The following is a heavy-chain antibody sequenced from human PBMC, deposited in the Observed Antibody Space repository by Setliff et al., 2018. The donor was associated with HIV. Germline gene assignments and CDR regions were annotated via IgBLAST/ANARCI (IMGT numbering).Heavy chain of an antibody. CDR1: GASIRSFH. V-gene: IGHV4-59*01. D-gene: IGHD3-22*01. Sequence: PSETLSLTCTVSGASIRSFHWSWIRQPPGKGLEWIGYIYYSGSANYTPSLKSRVTISLDTSKGQFSLKLSSVTAADTAMYYCARVLDYYDSSPYYFDYWGQGTLVTVSS. CDR3: ARVLDYYDSSPYYFDY. J-gene: IGHJ4*02. CDR2: IYYSGSA.